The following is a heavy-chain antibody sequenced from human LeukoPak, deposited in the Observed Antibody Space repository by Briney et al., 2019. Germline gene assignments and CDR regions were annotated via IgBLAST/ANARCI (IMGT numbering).Heavy chain of an antibody. D-gene: IGHD2-8*01. CDR2: TYYSGST. CDR1: GGSISSGDYY. CDR3: ARFNGYYYYYMDV. J-gene: IGHJ6*03. Sequence: SQTLSLTCTVSGGSISSGDYYWSWIRQPPGKGLEWIGYTYYSGSTNYNPSLKSRVTISVDTSKNQFSLKLSSVTAADTAVYYCARFNGYYYYYMDVWGKGTTVTVSS. V-gene: IGHV4-61*08.